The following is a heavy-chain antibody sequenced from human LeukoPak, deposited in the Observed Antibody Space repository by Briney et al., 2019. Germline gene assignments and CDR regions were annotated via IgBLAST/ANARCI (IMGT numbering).Heavy chain of an antibody. CDR3: ARSGVLYWIQT. V-gene: IGHV4-38-2*01. J-gene: IGHJ5*02. CDR1: GYSISSGYY. Sequence: SETLSLTCAVSGYSISSGYYWGWIRQPPGKGLEWIGSINHSGNTYYNPSLKGRVTLSLDTSNNHFSLKLSFVTAADTAVYYCARSGVLYWIQTWGQGALVSVSS. D-gene: IGHD2-15*01. CDR2: INHSGNT.